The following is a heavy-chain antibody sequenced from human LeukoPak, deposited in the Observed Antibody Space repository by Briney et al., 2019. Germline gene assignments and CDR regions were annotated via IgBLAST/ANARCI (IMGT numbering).Heavy chain of an antibody. Sequence: GGSLRLSCTASGFTFGDYGMSWVRQAPGKGLEWVGFIRSKTYGGTTEYAASVKGRFTISRDDSKSIAYLQMNSLKTEDTAVYYCTGSFGELTFFDYWGQGTLVTVSS. V-gene: IGHV3-49*04. J-gene: IGHJ4*02. CDR1: GFTFGDYG. D-gene: IGHD3-10*01. CDR2: IRSKTYGGTT. CDR3: TGSFGELTFFDY.